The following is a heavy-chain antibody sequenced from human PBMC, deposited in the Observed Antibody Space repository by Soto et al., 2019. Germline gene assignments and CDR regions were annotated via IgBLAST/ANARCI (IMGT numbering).Heavy chain of an antibody. Sequence: QVQLQQWGAGLLKPSETLSLTCAVYGGSFSGYYWSWIRQPPGKGLEWIGEINHSGSTNYNPSLKSRVTISVDTSKNQFSLKLSSVTAADMAVYYCARGAGYSSSWYLDMVPYGYWGQGTLVTVSS. CDR1: GGSFSGYY. CDR2: INHSGST. CDR3: ARGAGYSSSWYLDMVPYGY. D-gene: IGHD6-13*01. J-gene: IGHJ4*02. V-gene: IGHV4-34*01.